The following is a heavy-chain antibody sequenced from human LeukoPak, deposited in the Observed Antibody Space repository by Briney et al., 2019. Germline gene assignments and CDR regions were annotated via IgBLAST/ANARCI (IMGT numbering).Heavy chain of an antibody. CDR2: INPDSGGT. CDR1: GYPFIGYY. CDR3: AREFKIRYSGYDFWETPVDY. J-gene: IGHJ4*02. D-gene: IGHD5-12*01. V-gene: IGHV1-2*02. Sequence: ASVKVSCKASGYPFIGYYMRWVRQAPGQGLEWMGWINPDSGGTKYAQSFQGRVTMTRDTSISTAYMELSRLRSDDTAVYYCAREFKIRYSGYDFWETPVDYWGQGTLVTVSS.